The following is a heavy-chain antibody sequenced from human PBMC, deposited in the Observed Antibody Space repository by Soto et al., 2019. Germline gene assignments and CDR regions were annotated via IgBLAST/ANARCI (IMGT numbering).Heavy chain of an antibody. V-gene: IGHV4-4*02. D-gene: IGHD6-19*01. CDR2: IYHSGST. CDR3: ARDHRGSSGWYLLGYYYYYGMDV. Sequence: QVQLQESGPGLVKPSGTLSLTCAVSGGSISSSNWWSWVRQPPGKGLEWIGEIYHSGSTNYNPYLKSRVTISVDKSKNQFSLKLSSVTAADTAVYYCARDHRGSSGWYLLGYYYYYGMDVWGQGTTVTVSS. J-gene: IGHJ6*02. CDR1: GGSISSSNW.